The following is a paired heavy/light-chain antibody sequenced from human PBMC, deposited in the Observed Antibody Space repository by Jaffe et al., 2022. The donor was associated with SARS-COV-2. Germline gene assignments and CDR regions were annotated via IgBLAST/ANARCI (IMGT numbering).Heavy chain of an antibody. CDR3: ARASNGWYWLH. J-gene: IGHJ4*02. V-gene: IGHV1-18*01. CDR1: GYTFTNYG. CDR2: ISGYNGNT. Sequence: QVQLVQSGAEMEKPGASVKVSCKASGYTFTNYGISWVRQAPGQGLEWMGWISGYNGNTNYAQKFQGRVTMTTDTSTSTAYMDLRSLRSDDTAVYYCARASNGWYWLHWGQGTLVTVSS. D-gene: IGHD6-13*01.
Light chain of an antibody. CDR1: QSVSSN. CDR3: QHYNNWWT. Sequence: EIVMTQSPATLSVSPGERATLSCRASQSVSSNLAWYQQKPGQAPRLLIYGASTRATGIPARFSGSGSGTEFTLTISSLQSEDLAIYYCQHYNNWWTFGQGTKVEMK. J-gene: IGKJ1*01. V-gene: IGKV3-15*01. CDR2: GAS.